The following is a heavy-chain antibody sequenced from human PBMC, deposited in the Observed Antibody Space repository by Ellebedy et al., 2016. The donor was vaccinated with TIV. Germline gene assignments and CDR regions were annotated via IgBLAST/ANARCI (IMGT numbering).Heavy chain of an antibody. CDR1: AGSISSTRYY. CDR2: IHYSEST. Sequence: MPSETLSLTCTVSAGSISSTRYYWGWIRQPPGKGLEWIGSIHYSESTSYNPSLKSRVTISVDTSKNQFSLKLSTVTAADAAVYYCARVGYSGYDWPYWGQGTLVTVSS. V-gene: IGHV4-39*07. J-gene: IGHJ4*02. D-gene: IGHD5-12*01. CDR3: ARVGYSGYDWPY.